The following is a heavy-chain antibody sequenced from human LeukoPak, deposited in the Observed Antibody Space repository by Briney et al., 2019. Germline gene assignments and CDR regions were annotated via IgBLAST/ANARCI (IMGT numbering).Heavy chain of an antibody. CDR3: ARDAYDNSFYYS. D-gene: IGHD3-22*01. CDR2: IYTTGST. V-gene: IGHV4-4*07. CDR1: GASISSYY. Sequence: SETLSLTCTVSGASISSYYWSWIRQPAGKGLEWIGRIYTTGSTNYNPSLKSRVTMSVDTSKNQFSLKLSSVTAADTAVYYCARDAYDNSFYYSWGQGTLVTVSS. J-gene: IGHJ4*02.